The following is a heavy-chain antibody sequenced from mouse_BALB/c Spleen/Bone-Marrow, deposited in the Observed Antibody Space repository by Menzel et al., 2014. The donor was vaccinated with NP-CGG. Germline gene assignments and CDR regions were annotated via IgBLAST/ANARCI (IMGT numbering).Heavy chain of an antibody. J-gene: IGHJ3*01. D-gene: IGHD1-3*01. Sequence: VQLQQSGTELVKPGASVKLSCKASGYTFTSYYMFWVKQRPGQGLEWIGEINPSNGGTVFNEKFKSKVTLTVDKSSSXXXXXXXGLXXXXXXXXXXIRSAGTGFAYWGXGXLVTVS. CDR3: IRSAGTGFAY. CDR1: GYTFTSYY. CDR2: INPSNGGT. V-gene: IGHV1S120*01.